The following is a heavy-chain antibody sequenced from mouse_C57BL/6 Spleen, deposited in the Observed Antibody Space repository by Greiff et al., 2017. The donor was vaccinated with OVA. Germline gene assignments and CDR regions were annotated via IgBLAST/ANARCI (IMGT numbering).Heavy chain of an antibody. J-gene: IGHJ2*01. CDR2: ISSGSSTI. CDR3: ASNFYYGSSRLDY. V-gene: IGHV5-17*01. CDR1: GFTFSDYG. Sequence: EVNVVESGGGLVKPGGSLKLSCAASGFTFSDYGMHWVRQAPEKGLEWVAYISSGSSTIYYADTVKGRFTISRDNAKNTLFLQMTSLRSEDTAMYYCASNFYYGSSRLDYWGQGTTLTVSS. D-gene: IGHD1-1*01.